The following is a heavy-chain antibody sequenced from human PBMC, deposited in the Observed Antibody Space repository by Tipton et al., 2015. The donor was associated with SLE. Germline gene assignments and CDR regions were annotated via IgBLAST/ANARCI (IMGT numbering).Heavy chain of an antibody. CDR2: INHSGST. CDR3: ARDPGGYSGPYGMDV. V-gene: IGHV4-34*01. Sequence: TLSLTCAVYGGSFSGFYWSWIRQPPGKGLEWIGEINHSGSTNYNSSLKSRLTMSVDTSKHQFSLKLSSVTAADTAVYYCARDPGGYSGPYGMDVWGQGTTVTVSS. D-gene: IGHD5-12*01. J-gene: IGHJ6*02. CDR1: GGSFSGFY.